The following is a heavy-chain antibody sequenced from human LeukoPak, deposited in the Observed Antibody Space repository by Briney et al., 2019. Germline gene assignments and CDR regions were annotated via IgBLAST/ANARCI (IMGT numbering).Heavy chain of an antibody. CDR1: GFRLSESG. J-gene: IGHJ4*02. D-gene: IGHD1-26*01. CDR2: IRSQANSYAT. V-gene: IGHV3-73*01. Sequence: PGGSLRLSCAASGFRLSESGMHWVRQASGKGLEWVGHIRSQANSYATVYGASVKGRFTITRDDSENTAYLQMNSLKTEDTAVYYCASFPSGSYSAYWGQGTLVTVSS. CDR3: ASFPSGSYSAY.